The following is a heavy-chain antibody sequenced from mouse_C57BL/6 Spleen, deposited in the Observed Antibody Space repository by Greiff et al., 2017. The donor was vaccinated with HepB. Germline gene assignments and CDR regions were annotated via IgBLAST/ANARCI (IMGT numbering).Heavy chain of an antibody. D-gene: IGHD3-2*02. CDR1: GYSITSGYY. Sequence: EVQVVESGPGLVKPSQSLSLTCSVTGYSITSGYYWNWIRQFPGNKLEWMGYISYDGSNNYNPSLKNRISITRDTSKNQFFLKLNSVTTEDTATYYCARRGSSGYEDYWGQGTTLTVSS. V-gene: IGHV3-6*01. CDR2: ISYDGSN. CDR3: ARRGSSGYEDY. J-gene: IGHJ2*01.